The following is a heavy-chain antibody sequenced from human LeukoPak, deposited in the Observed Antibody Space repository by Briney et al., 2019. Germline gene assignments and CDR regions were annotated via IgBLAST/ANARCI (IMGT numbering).Heavy chain of an antibody. CDR3: TRDLMDYDVSTGLHHYYMDV. Sequence: GGSLRLSCAASGFTFDDYAMHWVRQPPGKGLEWVSGISWSSGSLGYADSVKGRFTISRDNAKNSLYLQMNTLRVEDTAVYYCTRDLMDYDVSTGLHHYYMDVWGQGTTVTVSS. V-gene: IGHV3-9*01. CDR1: GFTFDDYA. J-gene: IGHJ6*02. D-gene: IGHD3-9*01. CDR2: ISWSSGSL.